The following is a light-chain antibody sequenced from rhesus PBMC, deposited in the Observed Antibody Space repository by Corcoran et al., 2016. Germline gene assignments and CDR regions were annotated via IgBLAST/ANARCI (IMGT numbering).Light chain of an antibody. CDR3: LQLSDWPYR. J-gene: IGKJ2*01. Sequence: EIVMTQSPATLSLSPGERATLPCRASQSVGSSLAWYQQKPGQAPRLLIYGASSRATGIPDRCSGSGSGTDFTLTMSCLEPEDVAVYYCLQLSDWPYRFGQGTKVEIK. CDR1: QSVGSS. CDR2: GAS. V-gene: IGKV3-24*04.